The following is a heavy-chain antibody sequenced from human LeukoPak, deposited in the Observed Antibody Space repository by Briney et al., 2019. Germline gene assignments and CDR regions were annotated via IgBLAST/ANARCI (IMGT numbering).Heavy chain of an antibody. CDR2: ISSNGGST. D-gene: IGHD3-22*01. J-gene: IGHJ6*02. CDR3: VKEGDSSGYYPFYYYGMDV. V-gene: IGHV3-64D*06. CDR1: GFTLSSYS. Sequence: GGSLRLSCAASGFTLSSYSMNWVRQAPGKGLEYVSAISSNGGSTYYADSVKGRFTISRDNSKNTLYLQMSSLRAEDTAVYYCVKEGDSSGYYPFYYYGMDVWGQGTTVTVSS.